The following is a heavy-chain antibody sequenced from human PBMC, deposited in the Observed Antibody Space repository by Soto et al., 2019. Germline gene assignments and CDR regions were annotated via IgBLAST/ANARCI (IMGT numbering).Heavy chain of an antibody. CDR2: ISYDGTNK. J-gene: IGHJ4*02. V-gene: IGHV3-30-3*01. D-gene: IGHD7-27*01. CDR3: ARDPKTSGGQHWAFNYFDS. CDR1: GFSFSISP. Sequence: QVQLVESGGGVVQPGRSLRLSCAASGFSFSISPMHWVRQAPVKGPEWVALISYDGTNKFYADSVKGRFTISRDNSKSTLYLQVDSLRPDDAAVYYCARDPKTSGGQHWAFNYFDSWGQGTLVTVS.